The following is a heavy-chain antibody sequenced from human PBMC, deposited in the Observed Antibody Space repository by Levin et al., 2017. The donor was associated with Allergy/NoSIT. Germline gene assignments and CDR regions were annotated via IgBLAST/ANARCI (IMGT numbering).Heavy chain of an antibody. V-gene: IGHV4-34*01. CDR1: GGSFSGYY. CDR2: INHSGST. CDR3: ARRRLLWFGEAWFDP. Sequence: SETLSLTCAVYGGSFSGYYWSWIRQPPGKGLEWIGEINHSGSTNYNPSLKSRVTISVDTSKNQFSLKLSSVTAADTAVYYCARRRLLWFGEAWFDPWGQGTLVTVSS. J-gene: IGHJ5*02. D-gene: IGHD3-10*01.